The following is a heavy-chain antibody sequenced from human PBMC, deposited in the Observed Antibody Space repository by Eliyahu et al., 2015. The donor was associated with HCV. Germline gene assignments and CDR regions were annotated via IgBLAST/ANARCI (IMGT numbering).Heavy chain of an antibody. D-gene: IGHD6-19*01. J-gene: IGHJ5*02. CDR1: GXPIXXYX. V-gene: IGHV4-59*01. Sequence: QVQLQESGPGLVQPSETLSLTCPXXGXPIXXYXWSWIRQPPGKGLEWIGYIHYSGSTNYNPSLKSRVTISVDTSKNQFSLKLTSVTAADTAVYYCASGGGGIAVAGTGGWFDPWGQGTLVTVSS. CDR3: ASGGGGIAVAGTGGWFDP. CDR2: IHYSGST.